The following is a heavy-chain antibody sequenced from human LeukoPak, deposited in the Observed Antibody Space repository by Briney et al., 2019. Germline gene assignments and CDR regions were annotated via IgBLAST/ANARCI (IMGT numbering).Heavy chain of an antibody. V-gene: IGHV3-30*18. J-gene: IGHJ5*02. CDR1: GFTFSNYA. CDR2: ISYDGSNK. Sequence: GGSLRLSCSASGFTFSNYAMHWVRQAPGKGLEWVAVISYDGSNKYYADSVKGRFTISRDNSKNTLYLQMNSLRAEDTAVYYCAKDRGYSLSGFDPWGQGTLVTVSS. CDR3: AKDRGYSLSGFDP. D-gene: IGHD5-18*01.